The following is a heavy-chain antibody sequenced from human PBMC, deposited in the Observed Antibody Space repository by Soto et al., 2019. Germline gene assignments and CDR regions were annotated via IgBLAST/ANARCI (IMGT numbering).Heavy chain of an antibody. D-gene: IGHD6-25*01. Sequence: EVHLVESGGGLVKTGGSLRLSCAASGFSFPSAWMNWVRQAPGKGLEWVGRIKSIGDGGTTDYAAPGKGRFTISRDDSRNTVYLQMSSLKVEDTAVYHCTPDTSAANIFDYWGQGTLVTVSS. CDR1: GFSFPSAW. J-gene: IGHJ4*02. V-gene: IGHV3-15*01. CDR2: IKSIGDGGTT. CDR3: TPDTSAANIFDY.